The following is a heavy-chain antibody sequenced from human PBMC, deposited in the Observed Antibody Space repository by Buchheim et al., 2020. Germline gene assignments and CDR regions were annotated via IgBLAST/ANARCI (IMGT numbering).Heavy chain of an antibody. V-gene: IGHV4-31*03. Sequence: QVQLQESGPGLVKPSQTLSLTCTVSGGSISSGGYYWNWIRLVPGKGLQWIGHTYNSGTTYYNPSLQCRVTISVDTSENQLSRKLSSVTAADTAVYYCARDQGGYVWYFDLWGRGSL. CDR1: GGSISSGGYY. D-gene: IGHD5-12*01. CDR2: TYNSGTT. CDR3: ARDQGGYVWYFDL. J-gene: IGHJ2*01.